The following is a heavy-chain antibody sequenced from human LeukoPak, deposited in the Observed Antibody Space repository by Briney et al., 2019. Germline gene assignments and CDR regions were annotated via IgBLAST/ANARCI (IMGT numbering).Heavy chain of an antibody. CDR3: ARGRGHSSGWGHYYYPLDV. D-gene: IGHD3-10*01. CDR2: VKHPGGT. V-gene: IGHV4-34*01. CDR1: GGSFSDYY. Sequence: PSETLSLTCAVYGGSFSDYYWTWIRQSPGEGLEWIGEVKHPGGTNYSPSLRGRVAISVDTSKNQFSLRLTSVTAADTSVFYCARGRGHSSGWGHYYYPLDVWGQGTAVTVSS. J-gene: IGHJ6*02.